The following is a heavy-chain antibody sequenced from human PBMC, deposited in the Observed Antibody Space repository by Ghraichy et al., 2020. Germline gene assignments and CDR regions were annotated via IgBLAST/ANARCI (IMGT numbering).Heavy chain of an antibody. D-gene: IGHD5-18*01. V-gene: IGHV4-39*01. J-gene: IGHJ4*02. Sequence: TLSLTCAVSGASVSRNSFNWGWIRQPPGKGLEWIGSVYHSGTTDYNPSLKSRVTIFADTSKNQVSLKLTYVTAADTAVYYCARQNSEAIQLWPTYFDYWGQGTPVTVSS. CDR2: VYHSGTT. CDR3: ARQNSEAIQLWPTYFDY. CDR1: GASVSRNSFN.